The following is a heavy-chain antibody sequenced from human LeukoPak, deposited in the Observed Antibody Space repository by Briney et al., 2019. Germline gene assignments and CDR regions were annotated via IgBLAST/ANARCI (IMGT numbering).Heavy chain of an antibody. J-gene: IGHJ4*02. V-gene: IGHV4-39*01. CDR1: GGSISSYY. CDR2: IYYSGST. D-gene: IGHD3-22*01. CDR3: ARHQVDSSGYYLYYFDY. Sequence: SETLSLTCTVSGGSISSYYWSWIRQPPGKGLEWIGSIYYSGSTYYNPSLKSRVTISVDTSKNQFSLKLSSVTAADTAVYYCARHQVDSSGYYLYYFDYWGQGTLVTVSS.